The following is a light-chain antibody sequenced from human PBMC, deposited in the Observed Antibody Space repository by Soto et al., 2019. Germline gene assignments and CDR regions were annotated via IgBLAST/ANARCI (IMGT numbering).Light chain of an antibody. CDR3: KAYGISPT. CDR2: DVS. CDR1: QSVSSNY. Sequence: DIVLTQSPGTLSLSPGERATLSCRSSQSVSSNYLAWYQQKPDQAPRLVIYDVSGRATGIPDRFSGSGSGTDFTLNISRLEPEDSAVYYCKAYGISPTFGQGTKVEIK. J-gene: IGKJ1*01. V-gene: IGKV3-20*01.